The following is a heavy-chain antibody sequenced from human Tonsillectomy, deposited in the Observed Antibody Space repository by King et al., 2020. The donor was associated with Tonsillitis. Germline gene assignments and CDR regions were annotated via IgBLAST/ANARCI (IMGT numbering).Heavy chain of an antibody. CDR3: ARGAKGAAAGTPLFDP. V-gene: IGHV4-34*01. D-gene: IGHD6-13*01. CDR2: IIHSGST. J-gene: IGHJ5*02. Sequence: VQLQQWGAGLLKPSETLSLSCAVYGGSFSDYYWSWIRQPPGKGLEWIGEIIHSGSTIYNPYLKSRVTISVDTSKNQFSLNLNSVTAADTAVYYCARGAKGAAAGTPLFDPWGQGTLVTVSS. CDR1: GGSFSDYY.